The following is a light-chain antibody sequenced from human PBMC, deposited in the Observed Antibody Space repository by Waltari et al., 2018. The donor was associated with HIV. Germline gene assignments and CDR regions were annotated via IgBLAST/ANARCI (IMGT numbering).Light chain of an antibody. CDR3: CSYAGSYTYV. V-gene: IGLV2-11*01. Sequence: QSALTQPRSVSGSPGQSVPIPCTGTSRAVGAYNYVSWYQQHPGKAPKLMIYDVNKRPSGVPDRFSGSKSGNTASLTISGLQAEDEADYYCCSYAGSYTYVFGTGTKVTVL. CDR1: SRAVGAYNY. J-gene: IGLJ1*01. CDR2: DVN.